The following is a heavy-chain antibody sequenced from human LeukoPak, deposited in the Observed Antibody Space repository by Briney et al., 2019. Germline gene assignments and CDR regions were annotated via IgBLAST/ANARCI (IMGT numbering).Heavy chain of an antibody. J-gene: IGHJ4*02. D-gene: IGHD5-18*01. CDR1: GFTFSSYW. CDR3: ARGDTAMVLYYFDY. Sequence: GGSLRLSCAASGFTFSSYWMSWVRQAPGKGLEWVANIKQDGSEKYYVDSVKGRLTISRDNAKNSLYLQMNSLRAEDTAVYYCARGDTAMVLYYFDYWGQGTLVTVSS. V-gene: IGHV3-7*01. CDR2: IKQDGSEK.